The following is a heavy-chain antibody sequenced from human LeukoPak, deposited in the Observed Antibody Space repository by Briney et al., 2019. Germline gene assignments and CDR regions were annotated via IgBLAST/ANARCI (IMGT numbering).Heavy chain of an antibody. CDR3: AKLLGTSTTYDS. D-gene: IGHD2/OR15-2a*01. CDR2: INPDGSQI. V-gene: IGHV3-7*01. CDR1: GFTFSGNW. Sequence: PGGSLTLPCEASGFTFSGNWMSWVRQAPGKGLEWVASINPDGSQILYVDSVRGRFTISRDNTKSSLYLQMNSLGAEDTALYYCAKLLGTSTTYDSWGQGARVTVSS. J-gene: IGHJ5*01.